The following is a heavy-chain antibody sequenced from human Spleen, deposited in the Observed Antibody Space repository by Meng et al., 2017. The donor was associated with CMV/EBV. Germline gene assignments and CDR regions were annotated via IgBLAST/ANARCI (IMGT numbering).Heavy chain of an antibody. Sequence: QLPLQASGPGLVKPSETLSLTCTVSGGSISSSNYYWDWIRQPPGKGLEWIGAIYHSGSTSYNPSLQSRVTMFVDTSKNQFSLMLTSVTATDTAVYYCARRRGGSGRDCWGQGTLVTVSS. V-gene: IGHV4-39*01. CDR2: IYHSGST. D-gene: IGHD3-10*01. CDR3: ARRRGGSGRDC. CDR1: GGSISSSNYY. J-gene: IGHJ4*02.